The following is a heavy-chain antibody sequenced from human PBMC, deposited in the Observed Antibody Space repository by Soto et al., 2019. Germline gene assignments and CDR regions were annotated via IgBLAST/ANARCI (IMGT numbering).Heavy chain of an antibody. CDR1: GFTVSSNY. Sequence: EVQLVETGGGLIQPGGSLRLSCAASGFTVSSNYMSWVRQAPGKGLEWVSVIYSGGSTYYADSVRGRFTISRDNSKNTLYLQMKSLRDEDTAVYYGARDPPATRNGMDVWGQGTTVTVSS. CDR3: ARDPPATRNGMDV. V-gene: IGHV3-53*02. J-gene: IGHJ6*02. CDR2: IYSGGST.